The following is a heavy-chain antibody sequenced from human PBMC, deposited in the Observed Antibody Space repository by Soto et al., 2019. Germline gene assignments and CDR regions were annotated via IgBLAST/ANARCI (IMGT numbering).Heavy chain of an antibody. CDR2: IWYDGSNK. Sequence: QVQLVESGGGVVQPGRSLRLSCAASGFTFSSYGMHWVRQAPGKGLEWVAVIWYDGSNKYYADSVKGRFTISRDNSKNTLYLQMNSLRAEDTAVYYCARYDDYDSFMYYYGMDVWGQGTTVTVSS. CDR3: ARYDDYDSFMYYYGMDV. D-gene: IGHD4-17*01. V-gene: IGHV3-33*01. J-gene: IGHJ6*02. CDR1: GFTFSSYG.